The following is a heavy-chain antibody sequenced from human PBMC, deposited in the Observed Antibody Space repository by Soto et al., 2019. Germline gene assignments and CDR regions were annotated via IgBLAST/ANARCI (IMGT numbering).Heavy chain of an antibody. CDR3: VAGPDRAKSAY. CDR1: GGSISSYY. V-gene: IGHV4-59*01. Sequence: PSETLSLTCTVSGGSISSYYWSWIRQPPGKGLEWIGYIYYSGSTNYNPSLRNRVTISSDTSKNQFSLRLISVTAADTAVYYCVAGPDRAKSAYWGQGTLVTVSS. CDR2: IYYSGST. J-gene: IGHJ4*01.